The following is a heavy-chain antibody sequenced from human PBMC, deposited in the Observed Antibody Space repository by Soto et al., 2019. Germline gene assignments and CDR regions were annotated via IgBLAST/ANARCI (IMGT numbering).Heavy chain of an antibody. CDR1: GFTFSSYA. V-gene: IGHV3-23*01. J-gene: IGHJ6*02. D-gene: IGHD1-26*01. CDR3: ARIGGLGYYAMDV. Sequence: GGSLRLSCAASGFTFSSYAMSWVRQAPGKGLEWVSAISGSGGSTYYADSVKGRFTISRDNSKNSLYLQMNSLRAEDTAVYYCARIGGLGYYAMDVWGQGTTVTVSS. CDR2: ISGSGGST.